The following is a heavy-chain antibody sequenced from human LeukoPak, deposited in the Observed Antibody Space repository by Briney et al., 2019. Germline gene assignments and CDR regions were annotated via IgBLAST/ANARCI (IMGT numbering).Heavy chain of an antibody. D-gene: IGHD3-22*01. V-gene: IGHV3-23*01. J-gene: IGHJ1*01. CDR3: AKDRENTLIAVVESAEYFQH. Sequence: GGSLRLSCAASGFTFSSYAISWVRQAPGKGLEWVSAISGRGRSTFYADSVKGRFTISRDNSKNTLYLQMSSLRAEDTAVYYCAKDRENTLIAVVESAEYFQHWGQGTLVTVSS. CDR2: ISGRGRST. CDR1: GFTFSSYA.